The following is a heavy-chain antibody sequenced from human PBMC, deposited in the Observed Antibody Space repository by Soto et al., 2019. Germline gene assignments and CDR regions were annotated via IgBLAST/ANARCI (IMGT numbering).Heavy chain of an antibody. V-gene: IGHV1-8*01. CDR3: ARGELLWFGELLR. Sequence: QVQLVQSGDEVKKPGASVKGSCKASGYTFTSYEINWMRQATGQGLEWMGWMNPNSGDTGYAQKFHGRVTMTRNTSISTAYMELSSLRSEDTAVYYCARGELLWFGELLRWGQGTLVTVSS. J-gene: IGHJ4*02. CDR1: GYTFTSYE. D-gene: IGHD3-10*01. CDR2: MNPNSGDT.